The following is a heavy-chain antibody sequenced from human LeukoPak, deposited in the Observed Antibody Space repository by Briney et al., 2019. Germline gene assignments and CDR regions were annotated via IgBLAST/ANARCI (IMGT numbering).Heavy chain of an antibody. CDR3: ARGGRYYYGSGSYYNGLLGY. CDR2: IYSSGST. D-gene: IGHD3-10*01. J-gene: IGHJ4*02. V-gene: IGHV4-39*07. Sequence: SETLSLTCTVSGASVSGSPYYWGWIRQPPGKGLEWIGSIYSSGSTYYNPSLKSRVTISVDTSKNQFSLKLSSVTAADTAVYYCARGGRYYYGSGSYYNGLLGYWGQGTLVTVSS. CDR1: GASVSGSPYY.